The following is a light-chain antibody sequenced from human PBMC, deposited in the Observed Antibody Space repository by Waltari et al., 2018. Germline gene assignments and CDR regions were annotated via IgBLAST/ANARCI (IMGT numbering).Light chain of an antibody. CDR1: PSISSW. J-gene: IGKJ2*01. CDR3: QQYNSYSGYT. Sequence: DLQMTQSPPTLSASVGESDTITCRATPSISSWWVRYQQKPGKAPKLLINKASTLKRWGPSWFSGGRSGTEVTLTISSLQPYDYSTYYCQQYNSYSGYTFGQGTKLEIK. CDR2: KAS. V-gene: IGKV1-5*03.